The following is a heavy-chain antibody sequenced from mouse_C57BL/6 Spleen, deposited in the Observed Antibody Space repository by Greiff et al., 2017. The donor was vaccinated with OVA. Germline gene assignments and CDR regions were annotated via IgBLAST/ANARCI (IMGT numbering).Heavy chain of an antibody. J-gene: IGHJ4*01. Sequence: QVQLQQPGAELVKPGASVKLSCTASGYTFTSYWMHWVKQRPGQGLEWIGMIHPNSGSTNYNEKFKSKATLTVDKSSSTAYMQLSSLTSEDAAVYYCARKGASDYAMDYWGQGTSVTVSS. CDR2: IHPNSGST. CDR3: ARKGASDYAMDY. V-gene: IGHV1-64*01. D-gene: IGHD3-1*01. CDR1: GYTFTSYW.